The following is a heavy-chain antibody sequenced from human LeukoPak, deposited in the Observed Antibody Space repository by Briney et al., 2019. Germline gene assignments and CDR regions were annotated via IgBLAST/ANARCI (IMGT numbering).Heavy chain of an antibody. Sequence: GGSLRLSCAASGFTFSDYYMSWIRQAPGKGLEWVSDISSTSIYTNYADSVKGQFTISRDNAKNSLYLQMNSLRDEDTAVYYCARAAYSSSPDYWGQGTLVTVSS. CDR2: ISSTSIYT. J-gene: IGHJ4*02. V-gene: IGHV3-11*06. CDR1: GFTFSDYY. CDR3: ARAAYSSSPDY. D-gene: IGHD6-13*01.